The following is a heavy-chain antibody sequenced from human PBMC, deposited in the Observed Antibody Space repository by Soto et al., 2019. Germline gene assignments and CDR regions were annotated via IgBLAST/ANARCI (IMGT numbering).Heavy chain of an antibody. CDR3: ARGPGGDYSPY. D-gene: IGHD4-17*01. Sequence: PSETLSLTCTVSGGSISSGDYYWSWIRQPPGRGLEWIGYIYYSGSTYYNPSLRSRVTISVDTSKNQFSLKLSSVTAADTAVYYCARGPGGDYSPYWGQGTLVTSPQ. J-gene: IGHJ4*02. CDR2: IYYSGST. CDR1: GGSISSGDYY. V-gene: IGHV4-30-4*01.